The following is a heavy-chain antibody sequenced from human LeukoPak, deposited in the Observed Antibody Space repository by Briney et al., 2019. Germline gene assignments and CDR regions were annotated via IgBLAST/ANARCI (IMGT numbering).Heavy chain of an antibody. CDR1: GDSFSSYA. J-gene: IGHJ4*02. CDR3: ARSWTTSYYYKSSGIDF. D-gene: IGHD3-22*01. CDR2: LIRILEVA. V-gene: IGHV1-69*04. Sequence: ASVKVSCKASGDSFSSYAINWVRQAPGQGLEWMGRLIRILEVANYAQNFQGRVTISADKSTGTAYMELSSLTSEDTAVYYCARSWTTSYYYKSSGIDFWGQGTLVTVPS.